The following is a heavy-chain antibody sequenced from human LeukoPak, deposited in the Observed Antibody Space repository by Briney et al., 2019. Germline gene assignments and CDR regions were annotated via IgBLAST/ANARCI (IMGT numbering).Heavy chain of an antibody. D-gene: IGHD3-10*01. CDR1: GFTFDDYG. V-gene: IGHV3-9*01. CDR3: VKGSMLRRFYGSGSSFDF. Sequence: GGSLRLSCAASGFTFDDYGMHWVRQGAGKGLEWVSGISWKSDIVGYADSVKGRFTISRDNAKNSLYLQMNSLRPEDTALYYCVKGSMLRRFYGSGSSFDFWGQGTLVSVSS. CDR2: ISWKSDIV. J-gene: IGHJ4*02.